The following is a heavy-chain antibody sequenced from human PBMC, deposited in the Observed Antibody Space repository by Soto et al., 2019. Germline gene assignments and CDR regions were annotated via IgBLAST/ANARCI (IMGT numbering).Heavy chain of an antibody. CDR3: TTDLVELWYFDY. CDR2: IKSKTDGGTT. CDR1: GFTFSNAW. J-gene: IGHJ4*02. V-gene: IGHV3-15*01. Sequence: LSCAASGFTFSNAWMSWVRQAPGKGLEWVGRIKSKTDGGTTDYAAPVKGRFTISRDDSKNTLYLQMNSLKTEDTAVYYCTTDLVELWYFDYWGQGTLVTVSS. D-gene: IGHD2-8*02.